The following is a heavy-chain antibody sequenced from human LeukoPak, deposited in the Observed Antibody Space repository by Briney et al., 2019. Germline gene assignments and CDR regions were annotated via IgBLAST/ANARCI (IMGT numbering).Heavy chain of an antibody. Sequence: SETLSLTCTVSGGPISCYYWSWIRQPAGKGLEWIGRIHTSGTTNYNPSLKSRVTMSVDTSKNQFSLKLNSVTAADTAVYYCARDPNSALWGQGTLVTVSS. J-gene: IGHJ4*02. V-gene: IGHV4-4*07. CDR3: ARDPNSAL. CDR2: IHTSGTT. CDR1: GGPISCYY. D-gene: IGHD4-23*01.